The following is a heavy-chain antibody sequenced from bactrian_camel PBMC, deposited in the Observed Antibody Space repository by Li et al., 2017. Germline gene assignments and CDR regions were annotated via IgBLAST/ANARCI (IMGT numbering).Heavy chain of an antibody. Sequence: VQLVESGGGSVQAGGSLRLSCFASGLTDSNFCMGWVRQVPGKGLEWVSLISSSGGSTLYADSVKGRFTTSRDNARGMLYLQMDSLKPDDTAVYYCVTKWLTDFGVWGQGTQVTVS. CDR2: ISSSGGST. D-gene: IGHD5*01. CDR3: VTKWLTDFGV. V-gene: IGHV3S40*01. CDR1: GLTDSNFC. J-gene: IGHJ6*01.